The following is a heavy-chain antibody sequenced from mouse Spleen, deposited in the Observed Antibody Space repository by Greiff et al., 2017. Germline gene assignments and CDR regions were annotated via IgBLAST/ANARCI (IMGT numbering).Heavy chain of an antibody. CDR3: ARQGDGYYFDY. V-gene: IGHV5-15*01. CDR2: ISNLAYSI. J-gene: IGHJ2*01. CDR1: GFTFSDYG. Sequence: EVKVVESGGGLVKPGGSLKLSCAASGFTFSDYGMAWVRQAPGKGPEWVAFISNLAYSIYYADTVTGRFTISRENAKNTLYLEMSSLRSEDTAMYYCARQGDGYYFDYWGQGTTLTVSS. D-gene: IGHD2-3*01.